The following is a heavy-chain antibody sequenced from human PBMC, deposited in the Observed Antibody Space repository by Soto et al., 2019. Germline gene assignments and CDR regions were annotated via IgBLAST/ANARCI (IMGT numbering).Heavy chain of an antibody. V-gene: IGHV4-34*01. CDR2: INHSGST. Sequence: QVQLQQWGAGLLKPSETLSLTCAVYGGSFSGYYWSWIRQPPGKGLEWIGEINHSGSTNYNPSLKSRVTISVDTSKNQFSLKLSSVTAADTAVYYCARVGYDFWSGQGWFDPWGQGTLVTVSS. J-gene: IGHJ5*02. CDR1: GGSFSGYY. D-gene: IGHD3-3*01. CDR3: ARVGYDFWSGQGWFDP.